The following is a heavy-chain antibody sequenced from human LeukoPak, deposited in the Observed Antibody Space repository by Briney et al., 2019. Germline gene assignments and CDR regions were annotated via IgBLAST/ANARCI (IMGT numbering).Heavy chain of an antibody. CDR3: AGTGYYYDSSGYFY. D-gene: IGHD3-22*01. Sequence: SETLSLTCTVSGGSISSYYWSWIRQPPGKGLEWIGYIYYSGSTNYNPSLKSRVTMSVDTSKNQFSLKLSSVTAADTAVYYCAGTGYYYDSSGYFYWGQGTLVTVSS. V-gene: IGHV4-59*12. CDR1: GGSISSYY. CDR2: IYYSGST. J-gene: IGHJ4*02.